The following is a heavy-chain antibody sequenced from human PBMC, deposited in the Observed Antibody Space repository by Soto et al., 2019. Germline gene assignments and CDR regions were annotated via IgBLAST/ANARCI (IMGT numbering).Heavy chain of an antibody. D-gene: IGHD3-3*01. V-gene: IGHV3-30-3*01. Sequence: QVQLVESGGGVVQPGRSLRLSCAASGFTFSSYAMHWVRQAPGKGLEWVAVISYDGSNKYYADSVKGRFTISRDNSKNTLYLQMNSLRAEDTAVYYCARDPGGTDFAKWTYYFDYWGQGTLVTVSS. CDR3: ARDPGGTDFAKWTYYFDY. CDR2: ISYDGSNK. CDR1: GFTFSSYA. J-gene: IGHJ4*02.